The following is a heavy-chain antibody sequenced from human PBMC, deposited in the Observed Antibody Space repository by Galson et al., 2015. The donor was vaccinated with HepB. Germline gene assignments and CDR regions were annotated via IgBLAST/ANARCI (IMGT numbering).Heavy chain of an antibody. Sequence: QSGAEVKKPGESPRISCKSSGYSFTGYWIGWVRRMPGRGLEWMGIIWPGDSETRYSPSFQGQVTISADKSTSTAHLQWSSLKVSDTATYYCARDDNRWSSDYWGQGTQVTVSS. CDR3: ARDDNRWSSDY. J-gene: IGHJ4*02. V-gene: IGHV5-51*01. CDR2: IWPGDSET. D-gene: IGHD6-13*01. CDR1: GYSFTGYW.